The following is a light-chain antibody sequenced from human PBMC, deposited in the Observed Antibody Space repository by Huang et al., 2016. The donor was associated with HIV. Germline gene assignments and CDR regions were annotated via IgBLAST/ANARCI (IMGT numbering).Light chain of an antibody. V-gene: IGKV4-1*01. Sequence: DIVMTQSPDSLAVSPGERATINCKSSQTVLYSLNKKNYLAWFQQKPGRPPKLLIYGATTRESGVPDRCSGSGSGTEFTLTINNLQAEDVAVYFCLQYYSVPQTFGHGTKVEIK. CDR2: GAT. CDR3: LQYYSVPQT. J-gene: IGKJ1*01. CDR1: QTVLYSLNKKNY.